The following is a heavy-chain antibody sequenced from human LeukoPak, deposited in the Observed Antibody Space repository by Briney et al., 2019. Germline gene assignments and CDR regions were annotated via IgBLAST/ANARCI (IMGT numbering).Heavy chain of an antibody. D-gene: IGHD2-2*01. CDR2: INPNSGGT. Sequence: GASVKVSCKASGYTFTGYYMHWVRQAPGQGLEWMGWINPNSGGTNYAQKFQGRVTITADESTSTAYMELSSLRSEDTAVYYCAREKRGVVVPAAMPYDYWGQGTLVTVSS. J-gene: IGHJ4*02. V-gene: IGHV1-2*02. CDR3: AREKRGVVVPAAMPYDY. CDR1: GYTFTGYY.